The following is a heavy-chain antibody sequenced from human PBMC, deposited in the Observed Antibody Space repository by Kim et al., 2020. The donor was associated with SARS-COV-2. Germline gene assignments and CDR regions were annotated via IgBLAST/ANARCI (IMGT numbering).Heavy chain of an antibody. D-gene: IGHD3-9*01. V-gene: IGHV3-15*01. CDR1: GFSLSDAW. CDR3: TTDVVYDVLSGFYNGHFYFTSLNV. Sequence: GGSLRLSCRASGFSLSDAWMSWVRQAPGRGLEWVGRIKSKAARDTPDYATPVRGRFTILRDESEDTLYLEMNSLRTEDTAVYYCTTDVVYDVLSGFYNGHFYFTSLNVWGQGTTVTVSS. J-gene: IGHJ6*02. CDR2: IKSKAARDTP.